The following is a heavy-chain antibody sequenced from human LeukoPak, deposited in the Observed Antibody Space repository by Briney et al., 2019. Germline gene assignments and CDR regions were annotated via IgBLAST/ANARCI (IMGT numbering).Heavy chain of an antibody. CDR3: ARLVIP. CDR2: VSHSGTT. V-gene: IGHV4-38-2*02. D-gene: IGHD3-10*01. J-gene: IGHJ5*02. Sequence: SETLSLTCTVSGFSISSDYYWGWIRQPPGKGLEWLGSVSHSGTTYYNSSLNSRVTIPVDTSKNHFSLTVNSVTAADTAVYYCARLVIPWGQGILVTVSS. CDR1: GFSISSDYY.